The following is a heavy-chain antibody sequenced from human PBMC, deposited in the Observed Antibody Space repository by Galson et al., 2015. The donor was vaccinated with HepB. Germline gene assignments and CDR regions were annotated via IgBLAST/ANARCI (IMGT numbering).Heavy chain of an antibody. D-gene: IGHD3-3*01. CDR3: ARAYYDFWSGPELYYYYMDV. Sequence: SVKVSCKASGYTFTGYYMHWVRQAPGQGLEWMGWINPNSGGTNYAQKFQGRVTMTRDTSISTAYMELSRLRSDDTAVYYCARAYYDFWSGPELYYYYMDVWGKGTTVTVSS. J-gene: IGHJ6*03. V-gene: IGHV1-2*02. CDR2: INPNSGGT. CDR1: GYTFTGYY.